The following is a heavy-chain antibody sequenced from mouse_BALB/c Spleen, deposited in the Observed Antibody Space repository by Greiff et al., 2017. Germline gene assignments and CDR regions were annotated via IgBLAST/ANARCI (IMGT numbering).Heavy chain of an antibody. CDR3: ARSMVTTDGAFAY. V-gene: IGHV1-4*01. D-gene: IGHD2-2*01. CDR2: INPSSGYT. J-gene: IGHJ3*01. Sequence: QVQLQQSGAELARPGASVKMSCKASGYTFTSYTMHWVKQRPGQGLEWIGYINPSSGYTNYNQKFKDKATLTADKSSSTAYMQLSSLTSEDSAVYYCARSMVTTDGAFAYWGQGTLVTVSA. CDR1: GYTFTSYT.